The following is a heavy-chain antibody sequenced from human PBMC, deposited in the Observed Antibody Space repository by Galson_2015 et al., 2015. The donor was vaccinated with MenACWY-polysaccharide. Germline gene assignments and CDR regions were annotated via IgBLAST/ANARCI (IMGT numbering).Heavy chain of an antibody. CDR2: ISGDSRTI. J-gene: IGHJ4*02. V-gene: IGHV3-48*02. D-gene: IGHD6-13*01. CDR1: GFTFSAYS. Sequence: SLRLSCAASGFTFSAYSMTWVRQAPGKGLEWVSYISGDSRTIFYAESMKGRYTISRDNAGNSLNLQMNSLRNEDTALYYCARDSGTARADDIWGQGPLVTVSS. CDR3: ARDSGTARADDI.